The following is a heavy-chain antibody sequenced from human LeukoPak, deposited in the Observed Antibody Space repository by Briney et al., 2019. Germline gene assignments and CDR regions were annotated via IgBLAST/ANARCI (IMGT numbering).Heavy chain of an antibody. CDR1: GYSFTAYY. D-gene: IGHD3-22*01. J-gene: IGHJ3*02. Sequence: ASVRVSCKASGYSFTAYYIHWVRQAPGQGLEWMGWISPSSGGTNYAQKFQGRVTMTRDTSITTAYMELRSLRSDDMAVYYCARPYDSSGYFGFGDAFDIWGQGTMVTVSS. V-gene: IGHV1-2*02. CDR2: ISPSSGGT. CDR3: ARPYDSSGYFGFGDAFDI.